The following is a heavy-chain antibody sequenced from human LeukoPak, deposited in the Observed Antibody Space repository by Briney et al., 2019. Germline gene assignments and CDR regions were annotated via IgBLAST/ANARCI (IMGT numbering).Heavy chain of an antibody. CDR3: ARDLGGYSGFDY. D-gene: IGHD5-12*01. V-gene: IGHV3-74*01. CDR2: LNTDGSST. Sequence: GGSLRLSCAASGFTFSGYWMRWVRQAPGKGLVWVSRLNTDGSSTSYADSVKGRFTISRDNAKNTLYLQMNSLRAEDTAVYYCARDLGGYSGFDYWGQGTLVTVSS. CDR1: GFTFSGYW. J-gene: IGHJ4*02.